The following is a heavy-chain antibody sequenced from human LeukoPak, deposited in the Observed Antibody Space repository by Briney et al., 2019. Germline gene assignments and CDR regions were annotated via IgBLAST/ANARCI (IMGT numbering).Heavy chain of an antibody. CDR2: MFHSGNT. Sequence: SETLSLTCTVSGYFISSGYYWGWIRQFPGKGLEWIGTMFHSGNTYYNPSLNSRVTLSVDTSKNQFSLELNSVTAADTAVYYCAKGRGYRDRDFDYWGQGTLVTVSS. J-gene: IGHJ4*02. CDR3: AKGRGYRDRDFDY. D-gene: IGHD5-18*01. CDR1: GYFISSGYY. V-gene: IGHV4-38-2*02.